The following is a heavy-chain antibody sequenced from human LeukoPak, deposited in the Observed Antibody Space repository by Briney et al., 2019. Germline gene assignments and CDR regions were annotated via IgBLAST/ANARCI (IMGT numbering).Heavy chain of an antibody. V-gene: IGHV4-4*08. CDR3: ARVVVGATVFDY. Sequence: SETLSLTCTVSGGSISSYYWSWIRQPPGKGLEWIGYIYSSGSTYYNPSLKSRVTISVDTSKNQFSLKLSSVTAADTAVYYCARVVVGATVFDYWGQGTLVTVSS. D-gene: IGHD1-26*01. CDR1: GGSISSYY. CDR2: IYSSGST. J-gene: IGHJ4*02.